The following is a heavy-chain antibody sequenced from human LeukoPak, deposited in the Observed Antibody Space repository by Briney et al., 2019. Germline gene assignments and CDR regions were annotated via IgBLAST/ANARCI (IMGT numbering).Heavy chain of an antibody. CDR2: ISGSGGST. V-gene: IGHV3-23*01. CDR1: GFTFSSYA. Sequence: GGSLRLSCAASGFTFSSYAMSWVRQAPGKGLEWVSAISGSGGSTYYADSVKGRFTISRDNSKNTLYPQMNSLRAEDTAVYYCAKDRATRVATIKALSVFDYWGQGTLVTVSS. CDR3: AKDRATRVATIKALSVFDY. J-gene: IGHJ4*02. D-gene: IGHD5-12*01.